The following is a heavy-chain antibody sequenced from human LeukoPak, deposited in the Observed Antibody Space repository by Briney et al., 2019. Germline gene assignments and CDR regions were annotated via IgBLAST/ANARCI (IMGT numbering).Heavy chain of an antibody. CDR1: GFTFSDYY. CDR2: ISSSSSYI. Sequence: GGSLRLLCAASGFTFSDYYMSCIRQAPGKGLEWVSYISSSSSYINYADSVKGRFIISRDNAKNSLYLQMNSLRAEDTAVYYCARDRYILTGYYYFDYWGQGTLVTVSS. CDR3: ARDRYILTGYYYFDY. J-gene: IGHJ4*02. V-gene: IGHV3-11*06. D-gene: IGHD3-9*01.